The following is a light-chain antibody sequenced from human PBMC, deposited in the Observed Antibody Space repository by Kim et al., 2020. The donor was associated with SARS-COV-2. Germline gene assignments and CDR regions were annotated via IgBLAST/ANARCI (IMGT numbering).Light chain of an antibody. CDR1: QSVSSY. CDR3: QQRNNWAT. Sequence: EIVLTQSPATLSLSPGEGATLSCRASQSVSSYIAWYQHKPGQPPRLLIYDASKRATDIPARFSGSGFGTDFTLTISSLEPEDSAIYYCQQRNNWATFGQGTKVDIK. V-gene: IGKV3-11*01. CDR2: DAS. J-gene: IGKJ1*01.